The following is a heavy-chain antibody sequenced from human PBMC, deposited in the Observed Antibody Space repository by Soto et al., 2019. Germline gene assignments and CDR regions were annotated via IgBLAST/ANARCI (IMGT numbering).Heavy chain of an antibody. CDR2: VSYDERNK. CDR1: GFSFRVYP. V-gene: IGHV3-30*04. CDR3: ARDPLGGYSNKWELDY. Sequence: SCAASGFSFRVYPMHWVRHAPGKGLEWVAFVSYDERNKYYADSVRGRFTISRDNTKNTLYLQMSSLRAEDTALYFCARDPLGGYSNKWELDYWGQGTLVTVSS. J-gene: IGHJ4*02. D-gene: IGHD3-16*01.